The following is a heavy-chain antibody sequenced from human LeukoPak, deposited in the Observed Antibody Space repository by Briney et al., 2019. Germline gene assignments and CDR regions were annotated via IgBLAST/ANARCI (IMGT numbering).Heavy chain of an antibody. CDR3: ARDPKRGGGDPTVFDY. J-gene: IGHJ4*02. Sequence: GGSLRLSCAASGFSFSDFGMHWIRQAPGKGLEWVAVISYDGSNKYYADSVKGRFTISRDNSKNTLYLQMNSLRAEDTAVYYCARDPKRGGGDPTVFDYWGQGTLVTVSS. CDR1: GFSFSDFG. V-gene: IGHV3-30*19. CDR2: ISYDGSNK. D-gene: IGHD2-21*01.